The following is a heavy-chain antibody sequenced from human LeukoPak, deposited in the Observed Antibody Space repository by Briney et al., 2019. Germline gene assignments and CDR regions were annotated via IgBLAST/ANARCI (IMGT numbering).Heavy chain of an antibody. CDR1: GFTFSSYS. Sequence: GGSLRLSCAASGFTFSSYSMNWVRQAPGKGLEWVPSISSSSSYIYYADSVKGRFTISRDNAKNSLYLQMNSLRAEDTAVYYCARALAVAGHDAFDIWGQGTMVTVSS. V-gene: IGHV3-21*01. J-gene: IGHJ3*02. CDR2: ISSSSSYI. D-gene: IGHD6-19*01. CDR3: ARALAVAGHDAFDI.